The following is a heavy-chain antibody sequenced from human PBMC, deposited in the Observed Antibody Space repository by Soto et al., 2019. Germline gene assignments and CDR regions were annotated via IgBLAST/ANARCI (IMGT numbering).Heavy chain of an antibody. D-gene: IGHD3-3*01. CDR1: GFTFSDYY. CDR2: ISSSGGLI. V-gene: IGHV3-11*01. J-gene: IGHJ6*02. CDR3: ARDRYDFWSGSDHYGLDV. Sequence: QVQLVESGGGLVKPGGSLRLSCAASGFTFSDYYMTWIRQAPGKGLEWVSYISSSGGLIYYADSVKGRFTISRDNVRTSXXLQMRSLRAEDSAVYYCARDRYDFWSGSDHYGLDVWGQGTTVTVSS.